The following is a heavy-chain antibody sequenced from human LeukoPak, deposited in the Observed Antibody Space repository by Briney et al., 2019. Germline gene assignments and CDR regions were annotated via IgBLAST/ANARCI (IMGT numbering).Heavy chain of an antibody. D-gene: IGHD2-2*01. CDR1: GYTFTSYG. Sequence: ASVKVSRKASGYTFTSYGISWVRQAAGQGLEWMGWVSAYNGNTNYAQKLQGRVTMTTDTSTSTAYMELRSLRSDDTAVYYCASSYCSSTSCYSNWFDPWGQGTLVTVSS. J-gene: IGHJ5*02. CDR2: VSAYNGNT. V-gene: IGHV1-18*01. CDR3: ASSYCSSTSCYSNWFDP.